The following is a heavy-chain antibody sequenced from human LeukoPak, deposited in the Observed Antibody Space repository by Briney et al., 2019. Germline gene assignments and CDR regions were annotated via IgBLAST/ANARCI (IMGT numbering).Heavy chain of an antibody. CDR2: ISGSGGST. J-gene: IGHJ6*02. D-gene: IGHD4-23*01. Sequence: GGSLRLSCAASGFTFSSYAMSRVRQAPGKGLEWVSAISGSGGSTYYADSVKGRFTISRDNSKNTLYLQMNSLRAEDTAVYYCARTPMFYFYGMDVWGRGTTVTVSS. CDR1: GFTFSSYA. CDR3: ARTPMFYFYGMDV. V-gene: IGHV3-23*01.